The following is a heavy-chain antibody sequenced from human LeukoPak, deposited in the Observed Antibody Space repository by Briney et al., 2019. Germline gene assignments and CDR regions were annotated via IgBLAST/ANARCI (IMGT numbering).Heavy chain of an antibody. D-gene: IGHD3-22*01. J-gene: IGHJ4*02. Sequence: GGSLRLSCAASGFTFSDYYMSWIRQAPGKGLEGVLYISSRGSTIFYADAVKGRFTISRDNAKNSLYLQMNSLRAEDTAVYYCASLFYDSSGYPNIPGYWGQGTLVTVSS. CDR1: GFTFSDYY. V-gene: IGHV3-11*01. CDR3: ASLFYDSSGYPNIPGY. CDR2: ISSRGSTI.